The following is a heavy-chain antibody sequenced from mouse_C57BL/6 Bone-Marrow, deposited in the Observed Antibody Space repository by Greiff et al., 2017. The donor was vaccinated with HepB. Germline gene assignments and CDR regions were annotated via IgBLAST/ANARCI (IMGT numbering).Heavy chain of an antibody. D-gene: IGHD2-3*01. J-gene: IGHJ2*01. CDR2: IYPGSGST. CDR3: ARDDGYFLYYFDY. Sequence: QVQLKESGAELVKPGASVKMSCKASGYTFTSYWLTWVKQRPGQGLEWIGDIYPGSGSTNYNEKFKSKATLTVDTSSSTAYMQLSSLTSEDSAVYYCARDDGYFLYYFDYWGQGTTLTVSS. CDR1: GYTFTSYW. V-gene: IGHV1-55*01.